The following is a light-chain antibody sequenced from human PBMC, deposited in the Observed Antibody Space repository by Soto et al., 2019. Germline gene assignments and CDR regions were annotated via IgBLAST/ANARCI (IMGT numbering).Light chain of an antibody. CDR1: QSVGNN. V-gene: IGKV3-15*01. CDR2: DAS. J-gene: IGKJ1*01. Sequence: VVFTQSPGTLSLSPGEGAALCCRASQSVGNNLAWYQQKPGQAPRLLIYDASIRATGIPARFSGSGSGTEFTLTISSLQSEDFAVYFCQKYNNWPETFGQGTKVDIK. CDR3: QKYNNWPET.